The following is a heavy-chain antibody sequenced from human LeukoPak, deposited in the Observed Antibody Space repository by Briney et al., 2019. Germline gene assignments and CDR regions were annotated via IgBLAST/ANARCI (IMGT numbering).Heavy chain of an antibody. J-gene: IGHJ4*02. CDR1: GFTFSNAW. CDR2: IKSKTDGGTT. D-gene: IGHD2-15*01. CDR3: TTDRYCSGGSCYEFDY. Sequence: GGSLRLSCAASGFTFSNAWMSWARQAPGKGLEWVGRIKSKTDGGTTDYAAPVKGRFTISRDDSKNTLYLQMNSLKTEDTAVYYCTTDRYCSGGSCYEFDYWGQGTLVTVSS. V-gene: IGHV3-15*01.